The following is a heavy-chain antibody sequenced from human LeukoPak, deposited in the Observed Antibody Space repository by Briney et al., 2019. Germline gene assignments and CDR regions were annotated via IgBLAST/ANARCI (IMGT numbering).Heavy chain of an antibody. Sequence: SETLSLTCTASGGSISSYYWSWIRQPPGKGLEWIGYIYYSGSTNYNPSLKSRVTISVDTSKNQFSLKLSSVTAADTAVYYCARDNVPGYSDYWGQGTLVTVSS. J-gene: IGHJ4*02. CDR3: ARDNVPGYSDY. V-gene: IGHV4-59*01. CDR2: IYYSGST. CDR1: GGSISSYY. D-gene: IGHD2-8*01.